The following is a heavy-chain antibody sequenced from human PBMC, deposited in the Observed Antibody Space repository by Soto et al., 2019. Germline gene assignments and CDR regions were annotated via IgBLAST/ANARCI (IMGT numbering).Heavy chain of an antibody. CDR1: GYSISSGYY. Sequence: SETLSLTCDVSGYSISSGYYWGWIRQPPGKGLEWIGSIYHSGSTYYNPSLKSRVTITVDTAKNQFSLKLSSVTATDTAVYYCARAHYDTHFPHDYWGHGTLVTVSS. CDR2: IYHSGST. V-gene: IGHV4-38-2*01. J-gene: IGHJ4*01. CDR3: ARAHYDTHFPHDY. D-gene: IGHD3-22*01.